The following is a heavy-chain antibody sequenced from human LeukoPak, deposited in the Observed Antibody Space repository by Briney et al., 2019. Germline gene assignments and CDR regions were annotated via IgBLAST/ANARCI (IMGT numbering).Heavy chain of an antibody. V-gene: IGHV4-4*07. J-gene: IGHJ4*02. CDR2: IYTSGST. Sequence: SETLSLTCTVSGGSISSYYWSWIRQPAGKGLEWIGRIYTSGSTNYNPSLKSRVTMSVDTSKNQFSLKLSSVTAADTAVYYCAREEMALTLYYSDYWGQGTLVTVSS. D-gene: IGHD5-24*01. CDR1: GGSISSYY. CDR3: AREEMALTLYYSDY.